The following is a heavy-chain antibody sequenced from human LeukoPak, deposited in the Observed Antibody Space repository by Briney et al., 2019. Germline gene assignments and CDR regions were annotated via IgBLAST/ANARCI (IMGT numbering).Heavy chain of an antibody. J-gene: IGHJ4*02. CDR3: ARCASQLPSYYFDY. D-gene: IGHD2-2*01. V-gene: IGHV1-2*02. CDR1: GYTFTGYY. CDR2: INPNSGGT. Sequence: ASVNVSCMASGYTFTGYYMHGVRQAPRQELEGVGWINPNSGGTNYAQKFQGRVTMTRDTSISTAYMELSRLRSDDTAVYYCARCASQLPSYYFDYWGQGTLVTVSS.